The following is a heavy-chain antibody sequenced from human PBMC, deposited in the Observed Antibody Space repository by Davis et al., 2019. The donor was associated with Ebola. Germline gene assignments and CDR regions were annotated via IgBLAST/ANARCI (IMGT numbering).Heavy chain of an antibody. CDR3: ARVNAMTGYSRFDS. V-gene: IGHV3-20*01. CDR2: IPWNGGST. Sequence: GESLKISCTSSGFTFDDYAMTWVRQPPGKGLEWVSGIPWNGGSTGYADSVKGRFTISRDNAKNSLYLGMNSLRAEDTAFYHCARVNAMTGYSRFDSWGQGTLVTVSS. J-gene: IGHJ5*01. D-gene: IGHD3-9*01. CDR1: GFTFDDYA.